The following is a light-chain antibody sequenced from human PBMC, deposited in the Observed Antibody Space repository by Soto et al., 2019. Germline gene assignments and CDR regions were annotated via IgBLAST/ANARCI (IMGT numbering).Light chain of an antibody. V-gene: IGKV3D-15*01. CDR3: QQHSQWPIT. CDR2: YIS. Sequence: EILMTQSPATQSVSPGATPSLSYSASQRAGNCLAWYQQKPGQAPRRLIYYISTRATGIPARFSGSGSGTEFTLTINSLQSEDSAVYYCQQHSQWPITVGQGTRLEIK. CDR1: QRAGNC. J-gene: IGKJ5*01.